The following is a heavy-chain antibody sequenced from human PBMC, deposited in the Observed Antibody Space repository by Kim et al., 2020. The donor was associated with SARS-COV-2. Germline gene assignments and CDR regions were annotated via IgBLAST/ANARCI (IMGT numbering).Heavy chain of an antibody. CDR3: AREAKVLWFGELLSHYGMDV. CDR1: GYTFTSYG. V-gene: IGHV1-18*01. Sequence: ASVKVSCKASGYTFTSYGISWVRQAPGQGLEWMGWISAYNGNTNYAQKLQGRVTMTTDTSTSTAYMELRSLRSDDTAVYYCAREAKVLWFGELLSHYGMDVWGQGTTVTVSS. J-gene: IGHJ6*02. CDR2: ISAYNGNT. D-gene: IGHD3-10*01.